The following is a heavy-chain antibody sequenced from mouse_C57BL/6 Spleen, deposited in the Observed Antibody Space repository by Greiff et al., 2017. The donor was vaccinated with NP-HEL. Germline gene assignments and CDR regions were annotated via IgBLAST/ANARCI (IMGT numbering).Heavy chain of an antibody. V-gene: IGHV1-4*01. CDR1: GYTFTSYT. CDR3: ARWDYGNYFDY. Sequence: QVQLQQSGAELARPGASVKMSCKASGYTFTSYTMHWVKQRPGQGLEWIGYINPSSGYTKYNQKFKDKATLTADKSSSTAYMQLSSLTSEDSAVYYCARWDYGNYFDYWGKGTTLTVSS. D-gene: IGHD2-1*01. CDR2: INPSSGYT. J-gene: IGHJ2*01.